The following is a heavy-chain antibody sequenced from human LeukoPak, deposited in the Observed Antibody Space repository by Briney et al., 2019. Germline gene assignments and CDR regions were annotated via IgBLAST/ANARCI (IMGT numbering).Heavy chain of an antibody. V-gene: IGHV4-39*01. CDR3: ARRLAAAGDFDY. J-gene: IGHJ4*02. D-gene: IGHD6-13*01. Sequence: SETLSLTCTVSGGSISSSSDYWGWIRQPPGKGLEWIGSIYYSGSTYYNPSLKSRVTISVDTSKNQFSLKLSSVTAADTAVYYCARRLAAAGDFDYWGQGTLVTVSS. CDR2: IYYSGST. CDR1: GGSISSSSDY.